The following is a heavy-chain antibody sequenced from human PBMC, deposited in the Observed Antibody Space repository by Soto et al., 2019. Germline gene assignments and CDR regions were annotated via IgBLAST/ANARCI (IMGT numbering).Heavy chain of an antibody. CDR3: ARHDYGDYNDY. V-gene: IGHV4-59*01. CDR2: IYYSGST. J-gene: IGHJ4*02. CDR1: GGSISSDY. Sequence: SETLSLTCTVSGGSISSDYWSWIRQPPGKGLEWIGYIYYSGSTNYNPSLKSRVTISVDTSKNQFSLKLSSVTAADTAVYYCARHDYGDYNDYWGQGTLVTVSS. D-gene: IGHD4-17*01.